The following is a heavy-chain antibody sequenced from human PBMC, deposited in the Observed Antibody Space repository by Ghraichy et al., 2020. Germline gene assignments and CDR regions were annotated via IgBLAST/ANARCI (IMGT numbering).Heavy chain of an antibody. Sequence: GESLNISCAASGFTFSSYAMSWVRQAPGKGLEWVSAISGSGGSTYYADSVKGRFTISRDNSKNTLYLQMNSLRAEDTAVYYCAKDSRGGILGENYFDYWGQGTLVTVSS. CDR2: ISGSGGST. D-gene: IGHD2-15*01. J-gene: IGHJ4*02. V-gene: IGHV3-23*01. CDR3: AKDSRGGILGENYFDY. CDR1: GFTFSSYA.